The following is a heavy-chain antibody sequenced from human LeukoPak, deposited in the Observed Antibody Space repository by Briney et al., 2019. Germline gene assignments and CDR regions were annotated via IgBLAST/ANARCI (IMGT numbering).Heavy chain of an antibody. V-gene: IGHV3-9*01. D-gene: IGHD6-13*01. Sequence: GGSLRLSCAASGFTFDDYAMHWVRQAPGKGLEWVSGISWNSGSIGYADSVKGRFTISRDNAKNSLYLQMNSLRAEDTALYYCATGGESSWYFFVFGYWGQGTLVTVSS. CDR3: ATGGESSWYFFVFGY. CDR2: ISWNSGSI. CDR1: GFTFDDYA. J-gene: IGHJ4*02.